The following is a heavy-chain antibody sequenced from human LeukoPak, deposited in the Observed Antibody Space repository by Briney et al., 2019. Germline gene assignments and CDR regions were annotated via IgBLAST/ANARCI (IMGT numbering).Heavy chain of an antibody. V-gene: IGHV3-20*04. Sequence: SGGSPRLSCAASGFTFDDYGMSWVRQAPGKGLEWVSGINWNGGSTGYADSVKGRFTISRDNAKNSLYLQMNSLRAEDTALYYCARNTYCYDSSGYYYVRYFDYWGQGTLVTVSS. J-gene: IGHJ4*02. CDR1: GFTFDDYG. D-gene: IGHD3-22*01. CDR3: ARNTYCYDSSGYYYVRYFDY. CDR2: INWNGGST.